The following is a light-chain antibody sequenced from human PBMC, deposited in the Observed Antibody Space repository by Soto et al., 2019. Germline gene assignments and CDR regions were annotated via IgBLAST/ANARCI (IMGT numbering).Light chain of an antibody. CDR2: DAS. J-gene: IGKJ1*01. Sequence: DIQMTQSPSTLSASVGDRVTITCRASQSISYWLAWYQQKTGKAPKLLIYDASNLESGVPSRFSGSGSGTEFTLTISSLQPDDFATYYGQQYNPYSPPWTFGRGTKVEIK. CDR1: QSISYW. V-gene: IGKV1-5*01. CDR3: QQYNPYSPPWT.